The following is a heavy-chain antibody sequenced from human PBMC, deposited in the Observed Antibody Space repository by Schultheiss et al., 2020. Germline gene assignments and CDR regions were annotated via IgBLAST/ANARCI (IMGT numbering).Heavy chain of an antibody. J-gene: IGHJ4*02. CDR2: INPNSGGT. V-gene: IGHV1-2*02. CDR1: GYIFTGYY. CDR3: ARGANYYDSSGPFGY. D-gene: IGHD3-22*01. Sequence: ASVKVSCKASGYIFTGYYMHWVRQAPGQGLEWMGWINPNSGGTNYAQKFQGRVTMTRDTSISTAYMELSRLRSDDTAVYYCARGANYYDSSGPFGYWGQGTLVTVSS.